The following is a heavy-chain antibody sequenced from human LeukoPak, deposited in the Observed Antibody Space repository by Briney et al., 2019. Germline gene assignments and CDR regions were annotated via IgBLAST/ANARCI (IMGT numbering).Heavy chain of an antibody. CDR3: ARHPIAPYDYVWGSYRSNSGAFDI. J-gene: IGHJ3*02. CDR2: INHSGST. D-gene: IGHD3-16*02. V-gene: IGHV4-34*01. Sequence: SETLSLTCAVYGGSFSGYYWSWIRQPPGKGLEWIGEINHSGSTNCNPSLKSRVTISVDTSKNQFSLKLSSVTAADTAVYYCARHPIAPYDYVWGSYRSNSGAFDIWGQGTMVTVSS. CDR1: GGSFSGYY.